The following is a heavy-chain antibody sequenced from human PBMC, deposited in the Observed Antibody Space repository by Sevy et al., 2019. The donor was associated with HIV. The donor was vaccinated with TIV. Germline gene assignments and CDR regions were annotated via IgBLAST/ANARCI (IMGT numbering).Heavy chain of an antibody. CDR2: LSDSGVST. CDR1: GFTSSSYA. V-gene: IGHV3-23*01. Sequence: GESLKISCAASGFTSSSYAMSWVRQPPGRGLEWVSTLSDSGVSTYYENSVKGRFTISRDNSKNILYLQMNSLRAEDTAVYYCARDRATSATGTLFDYWGQGTLVTVSS. CDR3: ARDRATSATGTLFDY. D-gene: IGHD3-9*01. J-gene: IGHJ4*02.